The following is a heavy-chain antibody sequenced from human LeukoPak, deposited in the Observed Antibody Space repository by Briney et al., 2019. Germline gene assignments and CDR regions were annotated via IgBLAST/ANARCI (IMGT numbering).Heavy chain of an antibody. CDR3: ARDQLTVTHRGLVWFDP. CDR2: IRYDASNK. V-gene: IGHV3-30*02. J-gene: IGHJ5*02. Sequence: HTGGSLRLSCAASGFTFSTYGMHWVRQAPGKGLEWVAYIRYDASNKYYADSVKGRFTISRDNSKDTLYLQMNSLRAEDTAVYYCARDQLTVTHRGLVWFDPWGQGTLVTVSS. D-gene: IGHD4-17*01. CDR1: GFTFSTYG.